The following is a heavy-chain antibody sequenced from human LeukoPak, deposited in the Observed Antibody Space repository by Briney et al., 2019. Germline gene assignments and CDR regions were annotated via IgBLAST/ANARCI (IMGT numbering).Heavy chain of an antibody. D-gene: IGHD3-3*01. CDR1: GYTFTSYD. J-gene: IGHJ5*02. Sequence: AASVKVSCKASGYTFTSYDINWVRQATGQGLEWMGWMNPNSGNTGYGQKFQGRVTITRNTSTSTAYMELSSLISEDTAVYYCARGRDFGAVRRFDPWGQGTLVTVSS. CDR3: ARGRDFGAVRRFDP. CDR2: MNPNSGNT. V-gene: IGHV1-8*03.